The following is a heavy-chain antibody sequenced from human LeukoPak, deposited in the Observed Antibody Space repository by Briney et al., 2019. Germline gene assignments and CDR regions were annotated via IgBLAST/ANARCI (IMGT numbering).Heavy chain of an antibody. CDR3: ARLTHYYDIGGHCDF. V-gene: IGHV1-3*03. D-gene: IGHD3-22*01. CDR1: GYIFTNYA. Sequence: WASVTVSCKASGYIFTNYAMHWVRQAPGHRPEWVGWINNGNGNTKYSPAFQGRLTFTRATSPNTPYMQLHRLRPEDMAVYYCARLTHYYDIGGHCDFWGQGTLVTVSS. J-gene: IGHJ4*02. CDR2: INNGNGNT.